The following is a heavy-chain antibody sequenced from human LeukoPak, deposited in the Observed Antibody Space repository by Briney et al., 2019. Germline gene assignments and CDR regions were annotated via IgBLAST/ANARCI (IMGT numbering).Heavy chain of an antibody. CDR1: GVSISSHC. J-gene: IGHJ3*02. V-gene: IGHV4-59*11. D-gene: IGHD2-15*01. Sequence: PSETLSLTCTVSGVSISSHCWSWTRQPPRKGLEWIGGSTNHNPSLKSRVTISVDTSKNQFSLKLSSVTAADTAVYYCARGVDCSDFAFDIWGQGTMVTVSP. CDR3: ARGVDCSDFAFDI. CDR2: GST.